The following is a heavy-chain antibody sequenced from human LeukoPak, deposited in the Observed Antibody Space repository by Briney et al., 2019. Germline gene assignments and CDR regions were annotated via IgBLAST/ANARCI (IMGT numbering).Heavy chain of an antibody. V-gene: IGHV4-59*01. CDR1: GGSISSYY. J-gene: IGHJ5*02. Sequence: PSETLSLTCTVSGGSISSYYWSWIRQPPGKGLESIGYIYYSGSTNYNPSLKSRVTISVDTSKNQFSLKLSSVTAADTAVYYCARELDDYSNYDRWFDPWGQGTLVTVSS. CDR2: IYYSGST. D-gene: IGHD4-11*01. CDR3: ARELDDYSNYDRWFDP.